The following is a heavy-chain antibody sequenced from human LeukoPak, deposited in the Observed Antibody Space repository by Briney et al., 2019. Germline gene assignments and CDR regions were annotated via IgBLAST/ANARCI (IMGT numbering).Heavy chain of an antibody. V-gene: IGHV4-31*03. J-gene: IGHJ4*02. CDR2: IYYSGST. CDR1: GGSISSGGYY. Sequence: PSETLSLTCTVSGGSISSGGYYWSWIRQHPGKGLEWIGYIYYSGSTYYNPSLKGRVTISVDTSKNQFSLKLSSVTAADTAVYYCASCSSGWYVEYWGQGTLVTVSS. D-gene: IGHD6-19*01. CDR3: ASCSSGWYVEY.